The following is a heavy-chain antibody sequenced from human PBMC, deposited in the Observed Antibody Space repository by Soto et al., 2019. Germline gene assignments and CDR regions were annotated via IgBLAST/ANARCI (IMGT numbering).Heavy chain of an antibody. CDR1: GYPLTSYA. V-gene: IGHV1-3*01. Sequence: QVQLVQSGAEVKKPGASVKVSCKAPGYPLTSYALLWVGQAPGQRLEWMGWINAGNGNTKYSQKFQGRVTITRDTSASTAYMELSSLRSEDTAVYYCARGDSSLDYWGQGTLVTVSS. D-gene: IGHD3-22*01. J-gene: IGHJ4*02. CDR3: ARGDSSLDY. CDR2: INAGNGNT.